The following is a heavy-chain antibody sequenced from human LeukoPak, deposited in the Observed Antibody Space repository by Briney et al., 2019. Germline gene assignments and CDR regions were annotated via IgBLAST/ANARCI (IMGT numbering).Heavy chain of an antibody. Sequence: SVKVSCKASGGTFSSYAISWVRQAPGQGLEWMGRIIPILGIANYAQKFQGRVTITADKSTSTAYMELSSLRSEDTAVYYCARELPFSRPWIQLWLTYYGMDVWGQGTTVTVPS. CDR2: IIPILGIA. D-gene: IGHD5-18*01. J-gene: IGHJ6*02. CDR3: ARELPFSRPWIQLWLTYYGMDV. V-gene: IGHV1-69*04. CDR1: GGTFSSYA.